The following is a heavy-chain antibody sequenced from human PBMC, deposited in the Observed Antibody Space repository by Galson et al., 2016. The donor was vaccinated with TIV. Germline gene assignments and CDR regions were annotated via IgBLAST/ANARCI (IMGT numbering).Heavy chain of an antibody. CDR1: GFTFDDYD. CDR2: INWNGAST. Sequence: SLRLSCAASGFTFDDYDFSWVRQAPGKGLEWVSSINWNGASTGHADSVKGRFTISRDNAKNSLYLQMNDLRVEDTAFYHCAREVTCGGACYYFDFWGQGTLVTVSS. CDR3: AREVTCGGACYYFDF. V-gene: IGHV3-20*01. D-gene: IGHD2-21*02. J-gene: IGHJ4*02.